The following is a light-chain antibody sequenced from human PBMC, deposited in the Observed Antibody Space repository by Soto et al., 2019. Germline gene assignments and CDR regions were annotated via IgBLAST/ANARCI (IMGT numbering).Light chain of an antibody. J-gene: IGLJ1*01. CDR3: SSYGSTSTRYV. Sequence: QSVLTQPASVSGSPGQSITISCTGTSSDVGGYNYVSWYQQHPGKDPKLMIYEVSNRPSGVSNRFSGSKSGNTASLTISGLQAEDEADYFCSSYGSTSTRYVFGTGTKLTVL. V-gene: IGLV2-14*01. CDR1: SSDVGGYNY. CDR2: EVS.